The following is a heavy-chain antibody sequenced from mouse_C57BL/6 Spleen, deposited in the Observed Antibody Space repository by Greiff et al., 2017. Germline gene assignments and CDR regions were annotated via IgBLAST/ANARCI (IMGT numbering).Heavy chain of an antibody. CDR2: INPSNGGT. V-gene: IGHV1-53*01. CDR1: GYTFTSYW. D-gene: IGHD2-3*01. Sequence: QVQLKQPGTELVKPGASVKLSCKASGYTFTSYWMYWVKQRPGQGLEWIGNINPSNGGTNYNEKFKSKATLTVDKSSSPAYMQLSSLTSEDSAVYYCTRRGYYAGYFYFDYWGHGTTLTVSS. J-gene: IGHJ2*01. CDR3: TRRGYYAGYFYFDY.